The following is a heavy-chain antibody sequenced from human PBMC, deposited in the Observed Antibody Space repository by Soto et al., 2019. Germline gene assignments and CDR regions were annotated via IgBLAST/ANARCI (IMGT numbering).Heavy chain of an antibody. CDR2: IWYDGSNK. V-gene: IGHV3-33*01. CDR3: ARDFGSLGGAFDI. CDR1: GFTFSSYG. J-gene: IGHJ3*02. D-gene: IGHD3-10*01. Sequence: GGSLRLSCAASGFTFSSYGMHWVRQAPGKGLEWVAVIWYDGSNKYYADSVKGRFTISRDNSKNTLYLQMNSLRAEDTAVYYCARDFGSLGGAFDIWGQGTMVTVSS.